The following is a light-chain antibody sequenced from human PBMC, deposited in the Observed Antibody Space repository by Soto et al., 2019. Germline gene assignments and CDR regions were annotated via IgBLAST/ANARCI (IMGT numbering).Light chain of an antibody. CDR3: QQYINWPLT. CDR1: QSVSSN. CDR2: GAS. V-gene: IGKV3-15*01. Sequence: EIVMTQSPATLSVSPGERDTLSCRASQSVSSNLAWYQQKPGQAPRLLIYGASTRATGIPARFSGSGSGTEFTLTISSLQSEDFAVYYCQQYINWPLTFGGGTKVEIK. J-gene: IGKJ4*01.